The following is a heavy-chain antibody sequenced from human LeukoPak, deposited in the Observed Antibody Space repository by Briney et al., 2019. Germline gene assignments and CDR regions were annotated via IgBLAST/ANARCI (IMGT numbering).Heavy chain of an antibody. CDR2: IKSKTDGGTT. D-gene: IGHD2-15*01. CDR1: GFTFSNAW. J-gene: IGHJ4*02. Sequence: GGSLRLSCAASGFTFSNAWMSWVRQAPGKGLEWVGRIKSKTDGGTTDYAAPVKGRFTISRDNSKNTLYLQMNSLRAEDTAVYYCAKFIGSGAHDYWGQGTLVTVSS. CDR3: AKFIGSGAHDY. V-gene: IGHV3-15*01.